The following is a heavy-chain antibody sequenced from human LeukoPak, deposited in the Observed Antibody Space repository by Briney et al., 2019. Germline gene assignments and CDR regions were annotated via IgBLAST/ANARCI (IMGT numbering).Heavy chain of an antibody. V-gene: IGHV1-69*13. J-gene: IGHJ4*02. CDR3: ARSGVVVYAYLDY. CDR2: IIPIFGTA. CDR1: GGTFSSYA. Sequence: ASVKVSCKASGGTFSSYAISWVRQAPGQGLEWMGGIIPIFGTANYAQKFQGRVTITADESTSTAYMELSSLRSEDTAVYYCARSGVVVYAYLDYWGQGTLVTVSS. D-gene: IGHD2-8*02.